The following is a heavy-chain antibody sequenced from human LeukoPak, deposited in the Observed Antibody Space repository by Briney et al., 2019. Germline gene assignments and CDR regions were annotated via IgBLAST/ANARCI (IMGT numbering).Heavy chain of an antibody. CDR2: INPNSGGT. V-gene: IGHV1-2*02. J-gene: IGHJ4*02. CDR1: GYTFTGYY. Sequence: ASVKVSCKASGYTFTGYYMHWVRQAPGQGLEWMGWINPNSGGTNYAQKFQGRVTMTRDTSISTAYMELSRPKSDDTAVYYCARGGETTVVTPWGGYWGQGTLVTVSS. CDR3: ARGGETTVVTPWGGY. D-gene: IGHD4-23*01.